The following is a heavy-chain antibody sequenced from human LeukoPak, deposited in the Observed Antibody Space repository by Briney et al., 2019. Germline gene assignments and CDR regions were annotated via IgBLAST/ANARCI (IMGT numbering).Heavy chain of an antibody. CDR2: FSGSGGST. D-gene: IGHD3-10*01. Sequence: PGGSLRLSCAASGFTFSSYAMSWVRQAPGKGLEWVSAFSGSGGSTYYADSVKGRFTISGDNSKNTLYLEMNSLRAEDTAVYYCAKDIGSYYDYWGQGILVTVSS. CDR1: GFTFSSYA. CDR3: AKDIGSYYDY. V-gene: IGHV3-23*01. J-gene: IGHJ4*02.